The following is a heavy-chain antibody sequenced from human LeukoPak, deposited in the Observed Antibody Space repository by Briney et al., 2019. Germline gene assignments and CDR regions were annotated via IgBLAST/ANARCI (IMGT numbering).Heavy chain of an antibody. D-gene: IGHD3-22*01. CDR2: INPNSGGT. V-gene: IGHV1-2*02. CDR3: ASRRTHDSSGYTSEDAFDI. Sequence: GASVKVSCKASGYTFTDYYIHWVRQAPGQGLECMGWINPNSGGTNYAQKFQGRVTMTRDTSISTAYMELSRLRSDDTAVYYCASRRTHDSSGYTSEDAFDIWGQGTMVTVSS. J-gene: IGHJ3*02. CDR1: GYTFTDYY.